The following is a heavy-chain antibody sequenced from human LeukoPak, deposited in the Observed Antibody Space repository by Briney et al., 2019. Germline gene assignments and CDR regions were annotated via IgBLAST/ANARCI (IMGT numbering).Heavy chain of an antibody. V-gene: IGHV3-48*01. CDR2: ISSFSGTI. CDR3: ARGGGYDLLRLDY. Sequence: GGSLRLSCVASGITFSTYSMNWVRQAPGKGLEWVSYISSFSGTINYADSVKGRFTISRDNAKNSLYLQMNSLRAEDTAVYYCARGGGYDLLRLDYWGQGTLVTVSS. D-gene: IGHD3-3*01. CDR1: GITFSTYS. J-gene: IGHJ4*02.